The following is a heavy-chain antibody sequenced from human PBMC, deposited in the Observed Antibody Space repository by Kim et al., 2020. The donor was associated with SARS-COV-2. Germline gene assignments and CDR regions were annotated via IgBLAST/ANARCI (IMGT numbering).Heavy chain of an antibody. V-gene: IGHV2-70*11. D-gene: IGHD2-2*01. CDR2: IDWDDDK. Sequence: SGPTLVNPTQTLILTCTFSGFSLNTRGMCVSWIRHPPGKALEWLARIDWDDDKYYTTPLRTRLTISKDTSKNQVVLTMTYMDLVDTATYSCARIRCDCSSTDWQAAYFDSWGQGTLVTVSS. CDR3: ARIRCDCSSTDWQAAYFDS. CDR1: GFSLNTRGMC. J-gene: IGHJ4*02.